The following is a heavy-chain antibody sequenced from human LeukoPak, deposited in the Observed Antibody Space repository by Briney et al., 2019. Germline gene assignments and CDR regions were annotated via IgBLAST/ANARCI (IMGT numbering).Heavy chain of an antibody. Sequence: SVKVSCKASGGTFSSYAISWVRQAPGQGLEWMGGIIPIFGTANYAQKFQGRVTITADKSTSTAYMELSSLRSEDTAVYYCARQTPSSGWYLDYWGQGTLVTVSS. CDR2: IIPIFGTA. D-gene: IGHD6-19*01. J-gene: IGHJ4*02. CDR3: ARQTPSSGWYLDY. CDR1: GGTFSSYA. V-gene: IGHV1-69*06.